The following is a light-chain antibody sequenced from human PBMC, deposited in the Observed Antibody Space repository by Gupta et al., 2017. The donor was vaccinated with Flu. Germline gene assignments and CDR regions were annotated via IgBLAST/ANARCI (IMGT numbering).Light chain of an antibody. CDR1: SSDVGGYSY. CDR2: EVS. CDR3: SSYTTSSAVV. Sequence: QSALTQPASVSGSPGQPISISCSGTSSDVGGYSYVSWYQQHPGKAPKLIIYEVSNRPSGVSNRFSGSKSGNTASLTISGLQAEDESDYYCSSYTTSSAVVFGGGTKLTVL. J-gene: IGLJ2*01. V-gene: IGLV2-14*01.